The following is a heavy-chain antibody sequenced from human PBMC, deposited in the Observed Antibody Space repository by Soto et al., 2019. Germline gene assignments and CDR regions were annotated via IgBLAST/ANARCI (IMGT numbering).Heavy chain of an antibody. CDR1: GYTFTGYY. CDR3: ARGGAYSSGWYLDAFDI. J-gene: IGHJ3*02. V-gene: IGHV1-2*04. Sequence: ASVKVSCKASGYTFTGYYMHWERQAPGQGLEWMGWINPNSGGTNYAQKLQGWVTMTRDTSISTAYMELSRLRSDDAAVYYCARGGAYSSGWYLDAFDIWGQGTMVTVSS. D-gene: IGHD6-19*01. CDR2: INPNSGGT.